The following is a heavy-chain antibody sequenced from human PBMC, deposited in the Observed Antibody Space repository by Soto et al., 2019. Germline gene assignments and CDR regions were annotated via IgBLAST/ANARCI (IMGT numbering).Heavy chain of an antibody. J-gene: IGHJ4*02. D-gene: IGHD3-3*01. V-gene: IGHV3-23*01. CDR1: GVNFPNYA. Sequence: RLSCGSSGVNFPNYAMGGVRQAPGKGLEWVSGISSTGRRTYYADSVRGRFGISRDNSKNKVDLKINSLRAEDTAVYYCAKVANVGVVAAYFDQGRQGYLVTVPS. CDR2: ISSTGRRT. CDR3: AKVANVGVVAAYFDQ.